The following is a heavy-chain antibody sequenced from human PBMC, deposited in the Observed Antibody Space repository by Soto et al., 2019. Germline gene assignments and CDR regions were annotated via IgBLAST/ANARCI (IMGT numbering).Heavy chain of an antibody. Sequence: GGSLRLSCAASGFTFTRYSMNWVRQAPGKGLEWVPSISSTTNYIYYGDSMKGRFTISRDNAKNSLYLEMNSLRAEDTAVYYCARESEDLTSNFDYWGHGTLVTVSS. V-gene: IGHV3-21*06. CDR2: ISSTTNYI. J-gene: IGHJ4*01. CDR3: ARESEDLTSNFDY. CDR1: GFTFTRYS.